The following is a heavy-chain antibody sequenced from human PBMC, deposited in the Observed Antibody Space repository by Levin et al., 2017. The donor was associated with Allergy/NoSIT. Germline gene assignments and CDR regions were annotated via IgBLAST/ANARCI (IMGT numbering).Heavy chain of an antibody. D-gene: IGHD6-13*01. CDR3: ARDLRGGFYSSSWAHFDY. CDR2: ISYDGSNK. J-gene: IGHJ4*02. Sequence: GGSLRLSCAASGFTFSSYAMHWVRQAPGKGLEWVAVISYDGSNKYYADSVKGRFTISRDNSKNTLYLQMNSLRAEDTAVYYCARDLRGGFYSSSWAHFDYWGQGTLVTVSS. V-gene: IGHV3-30-3*01. CDR1: GFTFSSYA.